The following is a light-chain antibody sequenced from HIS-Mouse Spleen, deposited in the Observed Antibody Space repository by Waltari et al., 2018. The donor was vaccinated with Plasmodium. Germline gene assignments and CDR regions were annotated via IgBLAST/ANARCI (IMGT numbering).Light chain of an antibody. CDR3: CSYAGSSTWV. V-gene: IGLV2-23*01. Sequence: QSALTQPASVSGSPGQSITISCTGTSSDVGSYNLVSWYQQHPGKAPKRMIYEGSKRPLWCSNRFPGSKSGTTASLTISGLQAEDDADYYCCSYAGSSTWVFGGGTKLTVL. CDR2: EGS. J-gene: IGLJ3*02. CDR1: SSDVGSYNL.